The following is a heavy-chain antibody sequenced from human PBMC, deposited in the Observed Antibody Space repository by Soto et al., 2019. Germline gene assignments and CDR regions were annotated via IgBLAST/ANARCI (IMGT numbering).Heavy chain of an antibody. Sequence: QVVESGGGLVQPGGSLRISCAASGFTFSSSWVDWVRQTPGKGLEWVANIGQDGSEKNYVDSVKGRFTISRDNAKNSLYLQMTSLRAEDTAVYFCSRRLEVWGQGTTVTVSS. V-gene: IGHV3-7*05. CDR2: IGQDGSEK. CDR1: GFTFSSSW. CDR3: SRRLEV. J-gene: IGHJ6*02.